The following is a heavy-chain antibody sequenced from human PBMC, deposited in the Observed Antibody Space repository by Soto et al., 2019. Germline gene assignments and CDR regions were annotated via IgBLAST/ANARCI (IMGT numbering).Heavy chain of an antibody. CDR1: GFRFSDSA. CDR3: TRHAVDY. V-gene: IGHV3-73*01. J-gene: IGHJ4*02. D-gene: IGHD6-19*01. CDR2: IRSKPNSYAT. Sequence: GGSLRLSCVASGFRFSDSAMHWVRQASGKGLEWVGRIRSKPNSYATAYDESVKGRFTISRDDSKDTAYLQMNSLKTEDTAVYYCTRHAVDYWGQGTLVTVSS.